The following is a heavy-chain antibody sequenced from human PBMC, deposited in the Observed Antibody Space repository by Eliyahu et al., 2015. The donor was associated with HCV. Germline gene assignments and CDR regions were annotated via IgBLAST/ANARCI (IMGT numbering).Heavy chain of an antibody. CDR3: AKRGSGWDFDY. J-gene: IGHJ4*02. Sequence: QVQLVESGGGVVQPGRSLRLXCAGSGFTFSNYGMHWVRQAPGKGLEWVASISYDGSDKYYADSVKDRFIISRDNSKKTLYVQMNSLRPEDTAVYYCAKRGSGWDFDYWGQGXLVIVSS. D-gene: IGHD6-19*01. CDR1: GFTFSNYG. CDR2: ISYDGSDK. V-gene: IGHV3-30*18.